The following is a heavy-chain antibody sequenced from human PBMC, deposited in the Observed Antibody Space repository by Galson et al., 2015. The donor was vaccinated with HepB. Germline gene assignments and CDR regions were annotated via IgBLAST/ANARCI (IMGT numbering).Heavy chain of an antibody. CDR2: IIPIFGTA. Sequence: SVKVSCKASGGTFSSYAISWVRQAPGQGLEWMGGIIPIFGTANYAQKFQGRVTITADESTNTAYMELSSLRSEDTAVYYCARPGEKEWLLPGGMDVWGQGTTVTVSS. CDR1: GGTFSSYA. D-gene: IGHD3-3*01. V-gene: IGHV1-69*13. J-gene: IGHJ6*02. CDR3: ARPGEKEWLLPGGMDV.